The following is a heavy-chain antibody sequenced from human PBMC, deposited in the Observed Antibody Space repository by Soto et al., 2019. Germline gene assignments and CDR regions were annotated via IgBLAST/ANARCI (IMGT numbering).Heavy chain of an antibody. D-gene: IGHD1-20*01. CDR3: ARTRGWYNWNYFDY. CDR1: GGSLSSYY. V-gene: IGHV4-4*07. CDR2: IYTSAST. J-gene: IGHJ4*02. Sequence: PSETLSLTCTVSGGSLSSYYWSCIRQPAGNGLEWIGRIYTSASTNYNPSLKSLVSLSVDTTKNQFSMKLSSVTAADTAVYYWARTRGWYNWNYFDYWGQGTLGT.